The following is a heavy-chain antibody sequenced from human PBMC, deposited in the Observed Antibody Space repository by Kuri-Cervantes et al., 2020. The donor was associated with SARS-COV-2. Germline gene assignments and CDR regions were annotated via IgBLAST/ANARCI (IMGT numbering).Heavy chain of an antibody. J-gene: IGHJ5*02. CDR1: GGSISSYY. V-gene: IGHV4-59*08. CDR2: IYYSGST. CDR3: ARHGPRGCSGGSCYSINWFDP. Sequence: SETLSLTCTVPGGSISSYYWSWIRQPPGKGLEWIGYIYYSGSTNYNPSLKSRVTISVDTSKNQFSLKLSSVTAADTAVYYCARHGPRGCSGGSCYSINWFDPWGQGTLVTVSS. D-gene: IGHD2-15*01.